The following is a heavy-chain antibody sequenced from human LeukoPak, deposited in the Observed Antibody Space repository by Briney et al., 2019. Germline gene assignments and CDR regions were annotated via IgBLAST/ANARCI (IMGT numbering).Heavy chain of an antibody. CDR1: GFTVSGNY. D-gene: IGHD3-3*01. CDR2: IYSGGSA. Sequence: GRSLRLSCTASGFTVSGNYMSWVRQAPGKGLEWVSVIYSGGSAYYADSVKGRFSISRDDSKNTLNLQMNSLRAEDTAVYYCARGWRGFDYWGQGTLVTVSS. V-gene: IGHV3-66*01. J-gene: IGHJ4*02. CDR3: ARGWRGFDY.